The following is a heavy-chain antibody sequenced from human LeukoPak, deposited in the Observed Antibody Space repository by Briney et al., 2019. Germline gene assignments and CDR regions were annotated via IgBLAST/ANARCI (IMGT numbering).Heavy chain of an antibody. CDR2: IIPILGIA. CDR3: AHLEAVAGTFIDY. J-gene: IGHJ4*02. V-gene: IGHV1-69*04. Sequence: SVKVSCKASGGTFSSYAISWVRQAPGQGLEWMGRIIPILGIANYAQKFQGRVTITADKSTSTAYMELSSLGSEDTAVYYCAHLEAVAGTFIDYWGQGTLVTVSS. D-gene: IGHD6-19*01. CDR1: GGTFSSYA.